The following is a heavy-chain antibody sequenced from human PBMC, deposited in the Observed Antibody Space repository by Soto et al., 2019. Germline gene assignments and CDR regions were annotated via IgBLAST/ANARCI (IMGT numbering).Heavy chain of an antibody. V-gene: IGHV1-69*13. D-gene: IGHD6-25*01. J-gene: IGHJ5*02. CDR1: GGPFSSYA. Sequence: ASVKVSYKAYGGPFSSYAISLVRQAPGQGLEWIGGIIHIFGTSNYAQKFHGRVTITADESTSTAYMELSSLRSEDTAVYYCASVPGDGSLSGWFDPWGQGTMVTVSS. CDR2: IIHIFGTS. CDR3: ASVPGDGSLSGWFDP.